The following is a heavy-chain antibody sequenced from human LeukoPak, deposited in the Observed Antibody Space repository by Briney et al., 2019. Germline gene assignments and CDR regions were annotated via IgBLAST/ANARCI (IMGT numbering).Heavy chain of an antibody. J-gene: IGHJ4*02. CDR1: GGSFSGYY. V-gene: IGHV4-34*01. CDR2: INHSGST. CDR3: AGRVDYDFDY. Sequence: SETLSLTCAVYGGSFSGYYWSWIRQPPGKGLEWIGEINHSGSTNYNPSLKSRVTISVDTSKNQFSLKLSSVTAADTAVYYCAGRVDYDFDYWGQGTLVTVSS. D-gene: IGHD4-17*01.